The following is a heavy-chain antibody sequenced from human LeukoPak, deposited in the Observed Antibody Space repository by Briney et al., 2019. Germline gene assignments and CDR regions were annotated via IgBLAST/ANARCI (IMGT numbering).Heavy chain of an antibody. V-gene: IGHV4-4*02. Sequence: PSETLSLTCAVSGGSISSRNWWSWVRQPPGKGLEWIGEIYHSGNSNYNPSLKSRVTISVDKSKNQFSLKLSSVTAADTAVYYCARTVGANYYDSSGGVDYWGQGTLVTVSS. D-gene: IGHD3-22*01. CDR3: ARTVGANYYDSSGGVDY. CDR1: GGSISSRNW. J-gene: IGHJ4*02. CDR2: IYHSGNS.